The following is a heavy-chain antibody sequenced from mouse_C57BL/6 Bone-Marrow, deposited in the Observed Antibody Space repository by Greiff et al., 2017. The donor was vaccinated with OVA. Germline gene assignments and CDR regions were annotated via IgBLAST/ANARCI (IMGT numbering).Heavy chain of an antibody. CDR2: INSDGRST. J-gene: IGHJ1*03. Sequence: EVMLVESEGGLVQPGSSMKLSCTASGFTFSDYYMAWVRQVPEKGLEWVANINSDGRSTYYLASLKSRFIITRDNAKNILYLQMSSLKSEDTASYYCARDGGNGSSYWWFDDWGTGTTVTVSS. V-gene: IGHV5-16*01. CDR1: GFTFSDYY. CDR3: ARDGGNGSSYWWFDD. D-gene: IGHD1-1*01.